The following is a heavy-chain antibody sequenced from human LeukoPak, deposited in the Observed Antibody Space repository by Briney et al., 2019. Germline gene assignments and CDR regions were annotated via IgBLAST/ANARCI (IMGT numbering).Heavy chain of an antibody. Sequence: GESLKISCKGSGYSFTSYWIGWVRQMPGKGLEWMGIIYPGDSDTRYGPSFQGQVTISADKSISTAYLQLSSLKASDTAMYYCARLPAVTTEPFDYWGQGTLVTVSS. D-gene: IGHD4-17*01. CDR3: ARLPAVTTEPFDY. V-gene: IGHV5-51*01. CDR1: GYSFTSYW. J-gene: IGHJ4*02. CDR2: IYPGDSDT.